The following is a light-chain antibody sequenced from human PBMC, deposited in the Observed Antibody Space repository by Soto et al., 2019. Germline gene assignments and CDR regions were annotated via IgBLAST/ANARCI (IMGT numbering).Light chain of an antibody. CDR2: EVN. V-gene: IGLV2-14*01. CDR3: SSYTSSGTWV. J-gene: IGLJ3*02. Sequence: QSVRTQPACVSGSPGQSITISCTGTSSDIGGYNYVSWYQQFPGKAPKLMISEVNNRPSGVSSRFSGSRSGNTASLTISGVQAEDEAAYYCSSYTSSGTWVFGGGTKVTVL. CDR1: SSDIGGYNY.